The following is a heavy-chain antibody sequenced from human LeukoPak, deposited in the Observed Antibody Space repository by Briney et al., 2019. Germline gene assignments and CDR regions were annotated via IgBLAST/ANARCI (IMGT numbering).Heavy chain of an antibody. CDR1: GFTFSSYA. J-gene: IGHJ4*02. V-gene: IGHV3-23*01. D-gene: IGHD5-18*01. Sequence: GGSLRLSCAASGFTFSSYAMSWVRQAPGKGLEWVSAISGSGGSTYYADSVKGRFTISRDNSKNTLYLEMNSLRGEDTAFYYCVKFGEPGYTYGTLFQSWGQGTRVTVSS. CDR2: ISGSGGST. CDR3: VKFGEPGYTYGTLFQS.